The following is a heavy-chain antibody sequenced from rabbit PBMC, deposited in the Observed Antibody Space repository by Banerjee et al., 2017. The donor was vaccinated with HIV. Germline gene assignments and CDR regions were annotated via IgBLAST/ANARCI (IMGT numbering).Heavy chain of an antibody. J-gene: IGHJ6*01. CDR3: ARGSATMTLVITGYYLSL. V-gene: IGHV1S45*01. D-gene: IGHD2-1*01. Sequence: QEQLVESGGGLVKPTGSLKLSCTASGFSFSNKAVMCWVRQAPGKGLEWIACINTITGKAAYASWAKGRFTVSKTSSTTVTLQMTSLTAADTATYFCARGSATMTLVITGYYLSLWGQGTLVTVS. CDR1: GFSFSNKAV. CDR2: INTITGKA.